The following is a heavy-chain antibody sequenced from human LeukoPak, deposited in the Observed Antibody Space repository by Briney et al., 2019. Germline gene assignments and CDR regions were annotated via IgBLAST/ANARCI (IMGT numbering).Heavy chain of an antibody. Sequence: GGSLRLSCAASGFIFSRYSMNWVRQAPGKGLEWVASMSVGSGLIYYAESVRGRFTVSRDNAKNSLYLQMKSLRADDTAVYYCAREIEGTASGAGYWGQGTLVTVSS. CDR3: AREIEGTASGAGY. J-gene: IGHJ4*02. CDR1: GFIFSRYS. V-gene: IGHV3-21*01. CDR2: MSVGSGLI. D-gene: IGHD1-26*01.